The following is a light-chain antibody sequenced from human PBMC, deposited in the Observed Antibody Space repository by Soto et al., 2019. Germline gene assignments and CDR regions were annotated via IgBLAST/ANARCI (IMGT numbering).Light chain of an antibody. CDR3: QQYNTYT. V-gene: IGKV1-5*03. CDR1: QSISSW. Sequence: DIQMTQSPSTLSASVGDRVTITCRASQSISSWLAWYQQKPGKAPKLLIYKASSLASGVPLRFSGSGSGTEFTLTISSLQPDDFATYYCQQYNTYTFGQGTKLEIK. CDR2: KAS. J-gene: IGKJ2*01.